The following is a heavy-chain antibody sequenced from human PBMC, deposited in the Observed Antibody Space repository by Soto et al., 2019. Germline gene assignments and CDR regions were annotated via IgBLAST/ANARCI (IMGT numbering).Heavy chain of an antibody. CDR2: IYHSEST. V-gene: IGHV4-39*02. Sequence: SETLSLTCTVSGGSISSRNFYWGWIRQPPGKGLEWIGSIYHSESTYYNPSLKSRVTIAVDTSKNHFSLSLSSLTASDTAVYYCARGGEAVADYWGQGTLVTV. J-gene: IGHJ4*02. CDR1: GGSISSRNFY. D-gene: IGHD6-19*01. CDR3: ARGGEAVADY.